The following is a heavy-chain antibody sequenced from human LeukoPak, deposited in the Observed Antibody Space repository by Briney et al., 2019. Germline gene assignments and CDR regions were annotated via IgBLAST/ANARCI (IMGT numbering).Heavy chain of an antibody. CDR1: GVSISSYY. J-gene: IGHJ6*02. CDR3: ARGPKLYYDFWSGYPGWNYYYYGMDV. Sequence: SETLSLTCTVSGVSISSYYWSWIRQPPGKGLEWIGYIYYIGSTNYNPSPKSRVTISVDTSKNQFSLKLSSVTAADTAVYYCARGPKLYYDFWSGYPGWNYYYYGMDVWGQGTTVTVSS. D-gene: IGHD3-3*01. V-gene: IGHV4-59*01. CDR2: IYYIGST.